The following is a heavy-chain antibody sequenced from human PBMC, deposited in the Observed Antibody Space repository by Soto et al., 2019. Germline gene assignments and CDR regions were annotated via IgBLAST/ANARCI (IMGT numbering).Heavy chain of an antibody. CDR3: ARETGVQMQVAY. CDR1: GDSISSDHW. CDR2: IYHDGRT. J-gene: IGHJ4*02. V-gene: IGHV4-4*02. D-gene: IGHD3-10*01. Sequence: QVQLQESGPGLVKPSETLSLTCAVSGDSISSDHWWTWVRQPPGKGLEWIGEIYHDGRTNYNPSLKSRGTLSLDKSTHQFSLKLTSVTAADTAVYFCARETGVQMQVAYWGRGTLVTVSS.